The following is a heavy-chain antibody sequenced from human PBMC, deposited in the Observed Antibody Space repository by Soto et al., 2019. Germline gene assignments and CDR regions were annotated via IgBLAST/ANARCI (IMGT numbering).Heavy chain of an antibody. Sequence: ASVKVSCKASGYTFTSYAMHWVRQAPGQRLEWMGWINAGNGNTKYSQKFQGRVTITRDTSASTAYMELSSLRSEDTAVYYCARDQVLNYYDVQLQHWGQGTLVTVSS. D-gene: IGHD3-22*01. CDR2: INAGNGNT. J-gene: IGHJ1*01. CDR1: GYTFTSYA. V-gene: IGHV1-3*01. CDR3: ARDQVLNYYDVQLQH.